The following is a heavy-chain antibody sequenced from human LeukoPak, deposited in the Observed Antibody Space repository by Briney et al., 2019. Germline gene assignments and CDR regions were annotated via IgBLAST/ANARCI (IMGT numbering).Heavy chain of an antibody. CDR2: IDRKGRAE. J-gene: IGHJ1*01. Sequence: GGSLRLSCAASGFTFTTYCMAWVRQAPGKGLEWVATIDRKGRAEYYVGSVEGRFTVSRDNTQNLLYLQINGLRAEDTALYFCAREDWATFDNWGQGTMVPVSS. CDR3: AREDWATFDN. CDR1: GFTFTTYC. V-gene: IGHV3-7*01. D-gene: IGHD3/OR15-3a*01.